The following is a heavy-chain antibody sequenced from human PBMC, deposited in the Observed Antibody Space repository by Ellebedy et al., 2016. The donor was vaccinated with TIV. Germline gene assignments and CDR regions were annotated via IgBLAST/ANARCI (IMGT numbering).Heavy chain of an antibody. Sequence: MPSETLSLTCTVSGGSISGYYWSWIRQSPGKGLEYIGYISSSGGISYNPSLNSRVTISVDTSKSQFSLKLTSVTAADTAVYYCARHPHHIYPDSSGSEHAWPGALEIWGQGIMVTVS. CDR1: GGSISGYY. V-gene: IGHV4-59*01. CDR2: ISSSGGI. J-gene: IGHJ3*02. CDR3: ARHPHHIYPDSSGSEHAWPGALEI. D-gene: IGHD6-19*01.